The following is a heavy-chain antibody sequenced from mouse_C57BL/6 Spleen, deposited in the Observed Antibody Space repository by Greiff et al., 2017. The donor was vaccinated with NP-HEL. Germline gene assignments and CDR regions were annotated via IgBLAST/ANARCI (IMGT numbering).Heavy chain of an antibody. V-gene: IGHV1-4*01. Sequence: QVQLQQSGAELARPGASVKMSCKASGYTFTSYTMHWVKPRPGQSLEWIGYINPSSGYTKYNQKFKDKATLTADKSSSTAYMQLSSLTSEDSAVYYCARRENWDYFDYWGQGTTLTVSS. CDR1: GYTFTSYT. J-gene: IGHJ2*01. D-gene: IGHD4-1*01. CDR2: INPSSGYT. CDR3: ARRENWDYFDY.